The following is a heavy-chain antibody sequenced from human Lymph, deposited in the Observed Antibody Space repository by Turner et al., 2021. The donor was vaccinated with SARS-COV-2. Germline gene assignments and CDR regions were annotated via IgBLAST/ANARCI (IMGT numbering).Heavy chain of an antibody. J-gene: IGHJ6*02. CDR2: ISSSSIYT. CDR1: GFTFSDYY. D-gene: IGHD3-9*01. Sequence: QVQLVESGGCLVKPGGSLRLACAASGFTFSDYYMSWIRQARGKGLEWVSYISSSSIYTNYADSVKGRFTISRDNAKNSRYLQMNSLRAEDTAVYYCARPLTSYYFYGMDVWGQGTTVTVSS. V-gene: IGHV3-11*06. CDR3: ARPLTSYYFYGMDV.